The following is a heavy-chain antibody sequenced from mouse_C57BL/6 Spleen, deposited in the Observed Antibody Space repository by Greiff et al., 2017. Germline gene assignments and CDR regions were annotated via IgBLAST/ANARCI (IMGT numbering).Heavy chain of an antibody. CDR3: ARYYGSSYGGYFDV. D-gene: IGHD1-1*01. CDR1: GYTFTSYW. J-gene: IGHJ1*03. Sequence: QVQLQQPGAELVKPGASVKLSCKASGYTFTSYWMHWVKQRPGQGLEWIGMIHPNSGSTNYNEKFKSKATLTVDKSSSTAYMQHSSLTSEDSAVYYGARYYGSSYGGYFDVWGTGTTVTVSS. V-gene: IGHV1-64*01. CDR2: IHPNSGST.